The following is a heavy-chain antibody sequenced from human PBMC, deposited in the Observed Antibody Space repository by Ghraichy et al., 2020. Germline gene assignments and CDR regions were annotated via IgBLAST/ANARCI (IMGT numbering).Heavy chain of an antibody. D-gene: IGHD2-2*01. J-gene: IGHJ4*02. V-gene: IGHV3-23*01. CDR1: GFTFSSYA. CDR3: AKTGTVGYCSSTSCRDFDT. CDR2: ISGSGGST. Sequence: GGSLRLSCAASGFTFSSYAMSWVRRAPGRGLEWVSAISGSGGSTYYADSVKGRFTISRDNSKNTLYLQMNSLRAEDTAVYYCAKTGTVGYCSSTSCRDFDTWGQGTLLTVSS.